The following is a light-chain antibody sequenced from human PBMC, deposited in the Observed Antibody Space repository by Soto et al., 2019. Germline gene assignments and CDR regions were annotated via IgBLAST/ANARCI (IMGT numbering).Light chain of an antibody. V-gene: IGKV1-5*03. CDR3: QQYHSYIT. CDR2: RAS. J-gene: IGKJ5*01. CDR1: QSISTW. Sequence: DIQMNQSPSTLSASVGDRVTITFRASQSISTWLAWYQQKPGRAPKLLIYRASSLQSGVPSRFSASGSGTEFTLTISSLQPDDFATYYCQQYHSYITFGQGTRLEIK.